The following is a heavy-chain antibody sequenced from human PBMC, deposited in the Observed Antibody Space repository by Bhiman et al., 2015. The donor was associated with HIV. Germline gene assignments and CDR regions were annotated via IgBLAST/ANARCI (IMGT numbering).Heavy chain of an antibody. CDR3: ARDQAREVNGMDV. Sequence: EVQLVESEGGLVKPGGSLRLSCTASGFSFSTYTMNWVRQAPGKGLEWVSSISSSSSYIYYADSVKGRFTISRDNAKNSLYLQMNSLRAEDTGVYNCARDQAREVNGMDVWGQGTTVTVSS. CDR1: GFSFSTYT. D-gene: IGHD3-10*01. V-gene: IGHV3-21*03. CDR2: ISSSSSYI. J-gene: IGHJ6*02.